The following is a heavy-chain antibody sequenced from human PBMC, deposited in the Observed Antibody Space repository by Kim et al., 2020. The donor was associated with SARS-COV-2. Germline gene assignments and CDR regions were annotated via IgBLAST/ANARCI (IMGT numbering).Heavy chain of an antibody. J-gene: IGHJ6*02. CDR3: AKPTEVNSYYYYGMDV. V-gene: IGHV3-23*01. D-gene: IGHD2-21*01. CDR2: ISGSGGST. Sequence: GGSLRLSCAASGFTFSSYAMSWVRQAPGKGLEWGSAISGSGGSTYYADSGKGRFTITRDNSKNTLYLQMNSLRAADTAVYYCAKPTEVNSYYYYGMDVWGQGTTVTVSS. CDR1: GFTFSSYA.